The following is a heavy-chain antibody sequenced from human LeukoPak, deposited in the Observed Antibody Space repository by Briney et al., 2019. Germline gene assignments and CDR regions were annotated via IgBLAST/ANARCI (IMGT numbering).Heavy chain of an antibody. V-gene: IGHV5-10-1*01. D-gene: IGHD2-2*01. CDR1: GYSFTSYW. CDR2: IDPSDSYT. J-gene: IGHJ6*02. CDR3: ASPSSTSYYYYGMDV. Sequence: GESLKISCKGSGYSFTSYWISWVRPMPGKGLEWMGRIDPSDSYTNYSPSFQGHVTISADKSISTAYLQWSSLKASDTAMYYCASPSSTSYYYYGMDVWGQGTTVTVSS.